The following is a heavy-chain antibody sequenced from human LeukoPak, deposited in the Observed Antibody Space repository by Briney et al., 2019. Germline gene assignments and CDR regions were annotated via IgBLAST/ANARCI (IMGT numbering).Heavy chain of an antibody. J-gene: IGHJ4*02. CDR1: GFTFSSYG. CDR2: ISGSGGST. V-gene: IGHV3-23*01. D-gene: IGHD6-13*01. Sequence: TGRSLRLSCAASGFTFSSYGMHWVRQAPGKGLEWVSSISGSGGSTYYADSVKGRFTISRDNSKNTLYLQMNSLRAEDTAVYYCANHGTMYSSSWYDYWGQGTLVTVSS. CDR3: ANHGTMYSSSWYDY.